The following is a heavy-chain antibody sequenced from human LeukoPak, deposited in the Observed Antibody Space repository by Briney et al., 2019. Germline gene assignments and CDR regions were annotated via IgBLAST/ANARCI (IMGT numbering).Heavy chain of an antibody. CDR3: ARDRVTTTMYWYFDL. V-gene: IGHV3-23*01. CDR1: GFTFSNNA. J-gene: IGHJ2*01. D-gene: IGHD4-17*01. CDR2: ISGSGGST. Sequence: GGSLRLSCAASGFTFSNNAMSWVRQAPGKGLEWVSAISGSGGSTSYADSVKGRFTISRDNSKNTLYLQMNSLRAEDTAVYYCARDRVTTTMYWYFDLWGRGTLVTVSS.